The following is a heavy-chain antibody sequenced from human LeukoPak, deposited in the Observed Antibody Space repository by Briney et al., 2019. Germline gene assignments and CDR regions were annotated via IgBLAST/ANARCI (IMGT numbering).Heavy chain of an antibody. CDR1: GFTFDGYA. Sequence: GGSLRLSCAASGFTFDGYAMHWVRQVPGKGLEWVSGISWNSINIGYVDSVKGRFTISRDNAKNSLDLEMNSLRAEDTALYYCAKDIMRYSSSWWEFDPWGQGTRVTVSS. CDR2: ISWNSINI. J-gene: IGHJ5*02. CDR3: AKDIMRYSSSWWEFDP. D-gene: IGHD6-13*01. V-gene: IGHV3-9*01.